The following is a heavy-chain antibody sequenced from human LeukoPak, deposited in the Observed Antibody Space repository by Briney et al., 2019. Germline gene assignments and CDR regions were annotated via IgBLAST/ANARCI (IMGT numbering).Heavy chain of an antibody. CDR2: ISSSSSTI. CDR1: GFTFSSYS. J-gene: IGHJ3*02. Sequence: PGGSLRLSCAASGFTFSSYSMNWVRQAPGKGLEWVSYISSSSSTIYYADSVKGRFTISRYNAKNSLYLQMNSLRAEDTAVYYCARDHPDSSSWYDAFDTWGQGTMVTVSS. V-gene: IGHV3-48*01. CDR3: ARDHPDSSSWYDAFDT. D-gene: IGHD6-13*01.